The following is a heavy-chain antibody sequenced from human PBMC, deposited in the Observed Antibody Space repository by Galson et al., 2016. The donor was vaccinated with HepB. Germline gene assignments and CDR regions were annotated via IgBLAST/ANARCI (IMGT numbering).Heavy chain of an antibody. D-gene: IGHD2-15*01. Sequence: ETLSLTCSVSGGSISSYYWSWLRQPPGKGLEWIAYIHYRGSTNYNPSLKSRVTISVDTSRNQIFLTLRSVTAADTAVYYCAVAALGSSGWSDPWGQGTLVTVSS. CDR3: AVAALGSSGWSDP. CDR2: IHYRGST. V-gene: IGHV4-59*01. CDR1: GGSISSYY. J-gene: IGHJ5*02.